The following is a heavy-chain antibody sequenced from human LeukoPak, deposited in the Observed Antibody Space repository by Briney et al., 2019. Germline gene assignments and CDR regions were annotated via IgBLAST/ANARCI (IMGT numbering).Heavy chain of an antibody. CDR1: GGSISSSSYY. J-gene: IGHJ3*02. D-gene: IGHD2-2*01. CDR2: IYYSGST. CDR3: ARVGNTGAIVVVPAAMGGSAFDI. V-gene: IGHV4-39*07. Sequence: SETLSLTCTVSGGSISSSSYYWGWIRQPPGKGLEWIGSIYYSGSTYYNPSLKSRVTISVDTSKNQFSLKLSSVTATDTAVYYCARVGNTGAIVVVPAAMGGSAFDIWGQGTMVTVSS.